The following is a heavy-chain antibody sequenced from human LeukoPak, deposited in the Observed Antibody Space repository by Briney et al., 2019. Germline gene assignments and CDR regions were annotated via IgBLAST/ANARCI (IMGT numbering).Heavy chain of an antibody. V-gene: IGHV3-30*18. CDR1: GFTFRCYG. CDR3: AKDLAGATTVGGNY. D-gene: IGHD1-26*01. J-gene: IGHJ4*02. CDR2: ISYDGTNK. Sequence: PGGSLRLSCAVPGFTFRCYGMHWVRQAPGKGVEWVAVISYDGTNKYYADSVRGRFTISRDNSKDTLFLQMNSLRGEDTAVYYCAKDLAGATTVGGNYWGQGTLVTVSS.